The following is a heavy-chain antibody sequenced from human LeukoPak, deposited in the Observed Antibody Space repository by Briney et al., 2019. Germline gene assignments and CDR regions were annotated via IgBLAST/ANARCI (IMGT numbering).Heavy chain of an antibody. CDR1: GGSISSGDYY. D-gene: IGHD2-15*01. V-gene: IGHV4-30-4*01. CDR2: IYYSGST. CDR3: ARVVVAATYYFDY. J-gene: IGHJ4*02. Sequence: PSQTLSLTCTVSGGSISSGDYYWSWIRQPPRKGLEWIGYIYYSGSTYYNPSLKSRVTISVDTSKNQFSLKLSSVTAADTAVYYCARVVVAATYYFDYWGQGTLVTVSS.